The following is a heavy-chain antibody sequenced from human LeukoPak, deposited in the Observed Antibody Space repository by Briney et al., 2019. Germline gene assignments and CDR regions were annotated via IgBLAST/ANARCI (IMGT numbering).Heavy chain of an antibody. D-gene: IGHD6-6*01. CDR3: ARMYSSSSGNWFDP. CDR2: INPNSGGT. J-gene: IGHJ5*02. V-gene: IGHV1-2*02. CDR1: GYTFTGYY. Sequence: GASVKVSCKASGYTFTGYYMHWVRQAPGQGLEWMGWINPNSGGTNYAQKFQGRVTMTRDTSISAAYMELSRLRSGDTAVYYCARMYSSSSGNWFDPWGQGTLVTVSS.